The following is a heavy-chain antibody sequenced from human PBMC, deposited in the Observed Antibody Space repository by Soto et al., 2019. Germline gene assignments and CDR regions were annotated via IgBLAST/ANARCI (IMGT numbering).Heavy chain of an antibody. CDR2: ISGSGGST. D-gene: IGHD1-26*01. Sequence: EVQLLESGGGLVQPGGSLRLSCAASGFTFSSYAMRWVRQAPVKGLEWVSVISGSGGSTYYADPETARFTISRDNAKNPVQLQMTSLRAKHPGVSYCPSRGSGRYYDYRGEGTLVTVAS. J-gene: IGHJ4*02. V-gene: IGHV3-23*01. CDR1: GFTFSSYA. CDR3: PSRGSGRYYDY.